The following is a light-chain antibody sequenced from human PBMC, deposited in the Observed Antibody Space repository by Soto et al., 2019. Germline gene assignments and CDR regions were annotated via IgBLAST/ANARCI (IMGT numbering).Light chain of an antibody. CDR3: QQYGVSPT. Sequence: EMVWTQSPGTLSLSTAERATLSCRASQTISNTFLAWYQQRPGQAPRLLIYGASGRAAGIPDRFSGSGSGTDFTLSISRLEPEDFAVYYCQQYGVSPTFGGGTKVDIK. J-gene: IGKJ4*01. V-gene: IGKV3-20*01. CDR2: GAS. CDR1: QTISNTF.